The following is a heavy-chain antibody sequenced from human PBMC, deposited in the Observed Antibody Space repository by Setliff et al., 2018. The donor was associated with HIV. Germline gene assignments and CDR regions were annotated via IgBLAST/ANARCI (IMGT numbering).Heavy chain of an antibody. V-gene: IGHV3-33*01. D-gene: IGHD3-10*01. CDR3: ARRVGKYYYGSGSYFLDV. J-gene: IGHJ6*03. CDR1: GFTFSNYG. CDR2: IWYDGSNK. Sequence: GGSLRLSCAASGFTFSNYGMHWVRQAPGKGLEWVAIIWYDGSNKYYADSVKGRFTISRDNSKNTLYLLMHSLRADDTAVYYCARRVGKYYYGSGSYFLDVWGKGTTVTVSS.